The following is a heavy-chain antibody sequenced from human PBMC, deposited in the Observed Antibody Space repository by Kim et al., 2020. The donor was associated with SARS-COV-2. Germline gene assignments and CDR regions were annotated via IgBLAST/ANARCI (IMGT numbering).Heavy chain of an antibody. V-gene: IGHV3-30*02. D-gene: IGHD3-10*01. Sequence: SVKGRFTSSRDNSKNTLYLQMNSLRAEDTAVYYCAKALMVRGVRYYFDYWGQGTLVTVSS. J-gene: IGHJ4*02. CDR3: AKALMVRGVRYYFDY.